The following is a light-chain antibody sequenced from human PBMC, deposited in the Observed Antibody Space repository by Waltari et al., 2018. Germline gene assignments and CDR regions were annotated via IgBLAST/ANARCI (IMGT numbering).Light chain of an antibody. V-gene: IGKV4-1*01. CDR2: WAS. CDR3: QQYYSDPPT. CDR1: QSVLFSSNNRNH. J-gene: IGKJ1*01. Sequence: DIVMTQSPDSLAVSLGERATINCKSSQSVLFSSNNRNHLGWYQQKPGQPPKLLISWASTRDSGVPDRFSGSGSGTDFTLTISGLQAEDVAVYYCQQYYSDPPTFGQGTKVEIK.